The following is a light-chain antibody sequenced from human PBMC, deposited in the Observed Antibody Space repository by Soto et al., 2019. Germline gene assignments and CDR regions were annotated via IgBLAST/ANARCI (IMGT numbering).Light chain of an antibody. CDR1: QSISTY. CDR3: QYCYSTPRP. CDR2: AAS. J-gene: IGKJ2*01. V-gene: IGKV1-39*01. Sequence: DIQMTQSPSSLSASVGDRVTITCRASQSISTYLNWYQQKPGKAPKLLIYAASSFQSGVPSRFSGNGSGTDFTLTISSLQPQAFDNYYCQYCYSTPRPFGRGTSLE.